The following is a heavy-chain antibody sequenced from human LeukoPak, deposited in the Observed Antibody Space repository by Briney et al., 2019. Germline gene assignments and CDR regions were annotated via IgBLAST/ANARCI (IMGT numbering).Heavy chain of an antibody. CDR2: IYYSGST. V-gene: IGHV4-59*08. Sequence: PSETLSLTCTVSGGSISSYYWSWIRQPPGKGLEWIGYIYYSGSTNYNPSLKSRVTISVDTSKNQFSLKLSSVTAADTAVYYCARHGGESGYNSLDYWGQGTLVTVSS. CDR1: GGSISSYY. D-gene: IGHD5-24*01. J-gene: IGHJ4*02. CDR3: ARHGGESGYNSLDY.